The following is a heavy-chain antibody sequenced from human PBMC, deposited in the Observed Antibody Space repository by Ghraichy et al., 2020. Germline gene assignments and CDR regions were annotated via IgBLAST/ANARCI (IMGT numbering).Heavy chain of an antibody. CDR1: GGSISSSSYY. J-gene: IGHJ4*02. CDR3: ARRPYSSSWEFDY. Sequence: SETLSLTCTVSGGSISSSSYYWGWIRQPPGKGLEWIGNIYYSGTTYYNPSLKSRVTISVDTSKNQFSLKLSSVTAADTAVYYCARRPYSSSWEFDYWGQGTLVTVSS. V-gene: IGHV4-39*01. D-gene: IGHD6-13*01. CDR2: IYYSGTT.